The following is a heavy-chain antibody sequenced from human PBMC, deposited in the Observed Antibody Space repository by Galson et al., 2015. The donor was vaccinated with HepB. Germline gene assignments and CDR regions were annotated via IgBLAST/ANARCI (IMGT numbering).Heavy chain of an antibody. CDR1: GFTFSGYA. V-gene: IGHV3-23*01. J-gene: IGHJ4*02. Sequence: SLRLSCAASGFTFSGYAMSWVRQAPGKGLEWVSAVSGSGGSTYYADSVKGRFTISRDNSKNTLYLQMNSLRAKDTAVYYCAWEDYGSATYQGWGQGTLVTVSS. CDR3: AWEDYGSATYQG. CDR2: VSGSGGST. D-gene: IGHD3-10*01.